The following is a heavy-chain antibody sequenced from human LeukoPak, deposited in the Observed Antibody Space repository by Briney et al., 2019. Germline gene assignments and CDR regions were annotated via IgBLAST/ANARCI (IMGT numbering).Heavy chain of an antibody. D-gene: IGHD2-15*01. J-gene: IGHJ3*02. CDR1: GYTFTSYY. CDR3: ARAQSRGCSGGSCYDAFDI. CDR2: INPSGGST. V-gene: IGHV1-46*01. Sequence: ASVKVSCKASGYTFTSYYMHWVRQAPGQGPEWMGIINPSGGSTSYAQKFQGRVTMTRDTSTSTVYMELSSLRSEDTAVYYCARAQSRGCSGGSCYDAFDIWGQGTMVTVSS.